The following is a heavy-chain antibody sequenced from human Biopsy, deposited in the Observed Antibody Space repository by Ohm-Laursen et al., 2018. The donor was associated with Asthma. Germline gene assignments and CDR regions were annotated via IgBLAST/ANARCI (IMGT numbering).Heavy chain of an antibody. D-gene: IGHD6-19*01. CDR3: ARCQVGYSSGWSLLLKKIYYSGMDV. CDR2: IMSAFGTT. CDR1: GGTFSNFA. Sequence: GPSVKVSCKAPGGTFSNFAISWVRQAPGHGLEWLGGIMSAFGTTNYAQNFHGRVTITADETTSTAYTEVTSLRSEETAIYYCARCQVGYSSGWSLLLKKIYYSGMDVWGQGTAVTVSS. J-gene: IGHJ6*02. V-gene: IGHV1-69*01.